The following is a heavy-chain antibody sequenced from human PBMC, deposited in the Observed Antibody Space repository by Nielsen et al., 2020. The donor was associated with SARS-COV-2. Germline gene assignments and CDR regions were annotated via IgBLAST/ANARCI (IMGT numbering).Heavy chain of an antibody. Sequence: GESLKIPCKASGDGLSSYWISWVRQMPGKGPEWMGRIEHSDSYINYSPSFQGHVTISADKSISNAYLQWSSLKASDTAMYYCARHSNYYGSGTMSGWFDPWGQGTLVTVSS. J-gene: IGHJ5*02. CDR2: IEHSDSYI. D-gene: IGHD3-10*01. V-gene: IGHV5-10-1*01. CDR1: GDGLSSYW. CDR3: ARHSNYYGSGTMSGWFDP.